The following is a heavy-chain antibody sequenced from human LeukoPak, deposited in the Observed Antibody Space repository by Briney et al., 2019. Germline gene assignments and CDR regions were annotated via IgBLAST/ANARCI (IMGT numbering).Heavy chain of an antibody. CDR2: INTNTGGP. J-gene: IGHJ4*02. CDR1: GYTFSTYP. Sequence: ASVKVSCKASGYTFSTYPMNWVRQAPGQGLEWMGWINTNTGGPTYAQGLTGRFVFSFDTSFSTAFLQINSLKAEDTALYYCVRGIDTTGYFNYWGQGTLVTVSS. CDR3: VRGIDTTGYFNY. D-gene: IGHD3-22*01. V-gene: IGHV7-4-1*02.